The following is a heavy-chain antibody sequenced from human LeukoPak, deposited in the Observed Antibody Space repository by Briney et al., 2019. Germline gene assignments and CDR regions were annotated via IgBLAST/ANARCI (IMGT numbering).Heavy chain of an antibody. CDR2: INPSGGST. CDR3: ARVPSSSGYYFYYYMDV. D-gene: IGHD3-22*01. V-gene: IGHV1-46*01. CDR1: GYTFTSYY. J-gene: IGHJ6*03. Sequence: ASVKVSCKASGYTFTSYYMHWVRQAPGQGLEWMGIINPSGGSTSYAQKFQGRVTMTRNTSISTAYMELSSLRSEDTAVYYCARVPSSSGYYFYYYMDVWGKGTTVTISS.